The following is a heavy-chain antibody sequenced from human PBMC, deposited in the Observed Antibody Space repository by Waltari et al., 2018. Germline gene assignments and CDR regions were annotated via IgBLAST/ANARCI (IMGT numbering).Heavy chain of an antibody. Sequence: GQLVRSGAELKIPGSSGKVPGKALGAAFGPLCVSWVRQAPGQGLEWMGGIIPVFGTPNYARKFQGRVSISADTSTYTAYLEVTRLTSEDTAIYYCARDGLQTTNDGFDIWGQGTMVTVSS. CDR2: IIPVFGTP. CDR1: GAAFGPLC. D-gene: IGHD4-4*01. CDR3: ARDGLQTTNDGFDI. J-gene: IGHJ3*02. V-gene: IGHV1-69*06.